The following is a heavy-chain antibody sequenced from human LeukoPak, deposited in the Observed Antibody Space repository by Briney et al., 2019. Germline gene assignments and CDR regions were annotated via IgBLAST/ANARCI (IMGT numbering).Heavy chain of an antibody. CDR3: ARACDSYMDV. J-gene: IGHJ6*03. CDR1: GGSFSGYY. CDR2: INHSGST. Sequence: SETLSLTCAVYGGSFSGYYWSWIRQPPGKGLEWIGEINHSGSTNYNPSLKSRVTISVDTSKNQFSLKLSSVTAADTAVYYCARACDSYMDVWGEGTTVTVSS. V-gene: IGHV4-34*01.